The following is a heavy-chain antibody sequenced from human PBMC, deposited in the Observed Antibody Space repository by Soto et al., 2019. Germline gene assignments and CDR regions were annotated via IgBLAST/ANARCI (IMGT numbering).Heavy chain of an antibody. CDR2: ISYDGSNK. CDR3: ARELRVVVISGGVDY. Sequence: QVQLVESGGGVVQPGRSLRLSCAASGFTFSSYAMHWVRQAPGKGLEWVAVISYDGSNKYYADSVKGRFTISRDNSKNTLYLQMSSLRAEETAVYYCARELRVVVISGGVDYWGQGTLVTVSS. J-gene: IGHJ4*02. D-gene: IGHD3-22*01. CDR1: GFTFSSYA. V-gene: IGHV3-30-3*01.